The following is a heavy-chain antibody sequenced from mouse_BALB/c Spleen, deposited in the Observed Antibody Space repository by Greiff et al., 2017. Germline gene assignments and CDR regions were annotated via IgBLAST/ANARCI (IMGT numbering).Heavy chain of an antibody. V-gene: IGHV3-8*02. Sequence: DVKLVESGPSLVKPSQTLSLTCSVTGDSITSGYWNWIRKFPGNKLEYMGYISYSGSTYYNPSLKSRISITRDTSKNQYYLQLNSVTTEDTATYYCARSNYRYDTYFDYWGQGTTLTVSS. J-gene: IGHJ2*01. CDR2: ISYSGST. CDR3: ARSNYRYDTYFDY. CDR1: GDSITSGY. D-gene: IGHD2-14*01.